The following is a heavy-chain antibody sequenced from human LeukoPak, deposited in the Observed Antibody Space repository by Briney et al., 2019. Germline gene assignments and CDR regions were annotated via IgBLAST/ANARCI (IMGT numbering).Heavy chain of an antibody. D-gene: IGHD3-22*01. Sequence: GGSLRLSCAASGFTFSDYYMSWIRQAPGKGLEWVSYISSSSSYTNYADSVKGRFTISRDNAKNSLYLQMNSLRAEDTAVYYCARGGNIGYNYNAFDIWGQGTVVTVSS. CDR3: ARGGNIGYNYNAFDI. J-gene: IGHJ3*02. CDR1: GFTFSDYY. CDR2: ISSSSSYT. V-gene: IGHV3-11*05.